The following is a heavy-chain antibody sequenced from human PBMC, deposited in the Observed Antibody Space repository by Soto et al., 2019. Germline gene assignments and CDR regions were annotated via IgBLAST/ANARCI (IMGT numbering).Heavy chain of an antibody. CDR2: LNGNGGDT. Sequence: GASVKVSCNTSAYTFTGSYMRCVRHAPGQWLGWMRWLNGNGGDTNYAQKLQGRVTMTRDTSISTAYMELSRLRSDDTAVYFCAVSGVTVTTDAMDVWGQGTTVTVSS. V-gene: IGHV1-2*02. J-gene: IGHJ6*02. CDR3: AVSGVTVTTDAMDV. CDR1: AYTFTGSY. D-gene: IGHD4-17*01.